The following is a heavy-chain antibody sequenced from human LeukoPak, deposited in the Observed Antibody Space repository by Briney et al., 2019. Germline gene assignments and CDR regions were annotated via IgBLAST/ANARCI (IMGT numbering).Heavy chain of an antibody. CDR3: ARDSNDFWSGYYSRPGRFDY. Sequence: GGSLRLSCAASGFTFSSYSMNWVRQAPGKGLEWASSISSSSSYIYYADSVKGRFTISRDNAKNSLYLQMNSLRAEDTAVYYCARDSNDFWSGYYSRPGRFDYWGQGTLVTVSS. CDR1: GFTFSSYS. J-gene: IGHJ4*02. CDR2: ISSSSSYI. D-gene: IGHD3-3*01. V-gene: IGHV3-21*01.